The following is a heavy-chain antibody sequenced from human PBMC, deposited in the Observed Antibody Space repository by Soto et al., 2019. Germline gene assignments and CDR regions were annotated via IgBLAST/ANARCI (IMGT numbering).Heavy chain of an antibody. CDR1: GGSLSPYY. Sequence: SETLSLTCAVSGGSLSPYYWSWIRQPPGKGLEWLGEINHSGNTNFNPSLKSRVTMSVDTSRNQFSLRLSSVTAADTAVYYCARVAAAARDLDSWGQGTLVTVSS. CDR3: ARVAAAARDLDS. J-gene: IGHJ4*02. CDR2: INHSGNT. D-gene: IGHD6-13*01. V-gene: IGHV4-34*01.